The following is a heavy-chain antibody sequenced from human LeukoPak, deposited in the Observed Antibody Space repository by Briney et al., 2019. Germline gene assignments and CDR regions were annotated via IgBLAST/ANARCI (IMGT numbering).Heavy chain of an antibody. Sequence: GGSLRLSCVVSGITFSSYGMQWVRQAPGKGLEWVANIKQDGSEKYYVDSVKGRFTISRDNAKNSLYLQMNSLRAEDTAVYYCARALQYYDFWSGYQTGYHGMDVWGQGTTVTVSS. CDR2: IKQDGSEK. J-gene: IGHJ6*02. CDR1: GITFSSYG. CDR3: ARALQYYDFWSGYQTGYHGMDV. D-gene: IGHD3-3*01. V-gene: IGHV3-7*01.